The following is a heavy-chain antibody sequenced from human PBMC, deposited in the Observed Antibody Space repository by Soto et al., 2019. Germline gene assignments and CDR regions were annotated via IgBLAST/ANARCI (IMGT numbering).Heavy chain of an antibody. V-gene: IGHV3-23*01. Sequence: PGGSLRLSCSASGVTFRSFALSWVRQAPGKGLEWVSAISGSGDGTDYADSVKGRFTISRGNSKNTLYLQMNSLRAEDTAVYYCAGPGYSSQDYWGQGALVTVSS. CDR2: ISGSGDGT. CDR3: AGPGYSSQDY. D-gene: IGHD5-18*01. CDR1: GVTFRSFA. J-gene: IGHJ4*02.